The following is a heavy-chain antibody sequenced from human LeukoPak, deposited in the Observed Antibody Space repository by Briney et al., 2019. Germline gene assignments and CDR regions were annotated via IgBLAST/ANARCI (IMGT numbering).Heavy chain of an antibody. J-gene: IGHJ4*02. D-gene: IGHD7-27*01. V-gene: IGHV3-23*01. Sequence: PGGSLRLSCAASGFTFSSYAMSWVRQAPGKGLEWVSPISGSGGGTDYADSVKGRFTISRDDSKNTLYLQMNSLRAEDTAVYYCAKVQLGIGVDYWGQGTLVADSS. CDR1: GFTFSSYA. CDR3: AKVQLGIGVDY. CDR2: ISGSGGGT.